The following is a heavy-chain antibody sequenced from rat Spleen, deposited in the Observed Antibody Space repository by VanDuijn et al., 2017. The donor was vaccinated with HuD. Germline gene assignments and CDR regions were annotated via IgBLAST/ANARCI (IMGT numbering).Heavy chain of an antibody. V-gene: IGHV5-25*01. Sequence: EVQLVESGGGLVQPGRSLKLSCAASGFTFSGYYMAWVRQAPTKGLEWVASISSGGGGTYYPESVKGRFTISRDNAKSTLFLQMDSLRSEDTANYYCVRQGNPGTGFAYWGQGTLVTVSS. J-gene: IGHJ3*01. D-gene: IGHD1-4*01. CDR2: ISSGGGGT. CDR1: GFTFSGYY. CDR3: VRQGNPGTGFAY.